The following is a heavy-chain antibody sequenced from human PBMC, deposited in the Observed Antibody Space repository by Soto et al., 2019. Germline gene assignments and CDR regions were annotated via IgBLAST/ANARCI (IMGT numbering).Heavy chain of an antibody. CDR2: FIPMVTMT. V-gene: IGHV1-69*02. CDR1: EGTFDFYT. J-gene: IGHJ4*02. Sequence: QVQLVQSGAEVKKPGSSVRVSCTASEGTFDFYTISWVRQAPGKGLEWMGRFIPMVTMTSDAQKFQGRVTITADKSTSPVYMILSSLTSDDPAISYCATNYGTGSTPFDYRGQGTLVTVSS. D-gene: IGHD3-10*01. CDR3: ATNYGTGSTPFDY.